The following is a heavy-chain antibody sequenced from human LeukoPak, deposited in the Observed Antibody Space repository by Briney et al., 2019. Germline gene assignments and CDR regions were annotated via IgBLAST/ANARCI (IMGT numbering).Heavy chain of an antibody. Sequence: GGSLRLSCAASGFTFSSYGMHWVRQAAGKGLEWVAVIWYDGSNKYYADSVKGRFTISRDNSKNTLYLQMNSLRAEDTAVYYCARERGRTSVYDYWGQGTLVTVSS. D-gene: IGHD3-16*01. CDR1: GFTFSSYG. CDR3: ARERGRTSVYDY. V-gene: IGHV3-33*01. CDR2: IWYDGSNK. J-gene: IGHJ4*02.